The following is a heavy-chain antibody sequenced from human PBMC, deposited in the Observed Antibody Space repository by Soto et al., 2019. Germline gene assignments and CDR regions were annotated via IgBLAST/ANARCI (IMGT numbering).Heavy chain of an antibody. J-gene: IGHJ4*02. D-gene: IGHD2-8*02. CDR2: INKDGTVK. Sequence: HPGGSLRLSCAASGFTFNTYWMTWVRQAPGKGLEWVASINKDGTVKDYVDSLRDRFTISRDDIKKSLYLQMNYMRAEDTAVYYCVGSTGWIFDHWGQGTLVTVSS. V-gene: IGHV3-7*03. CDR3: VGSTGWIFDH. CDR1: GFTFNTYW.